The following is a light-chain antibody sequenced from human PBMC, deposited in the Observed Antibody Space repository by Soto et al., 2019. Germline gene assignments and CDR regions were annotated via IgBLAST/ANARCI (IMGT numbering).Light chain of an antibody. J-gene: IGKJ4*01. CDR1: QSVGRRY. CDR2: DTS. Sequence: VVLTQSPGTLSLSPGERATLSCRASQSVGRRYLAWYQQKPGQAPRLLIYDTSDMASDIPDRFSGGGSETDFSLTISRLVPEDYAVYYCQHQGTFGGGTKVEIK. CDR3: QHQGT. V-gene: IGKV3-20*01.